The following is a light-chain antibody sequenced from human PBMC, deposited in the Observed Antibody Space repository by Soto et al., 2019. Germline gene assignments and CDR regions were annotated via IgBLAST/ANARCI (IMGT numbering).Light chain of an antibody. Sequence: DIQMTQSPPSLSASVGDRVTITCQASQDIGTYLNWYQHKPGKAPNLVIYDASNLETGVPSRFSGGGSGTDFTFTISSLRPEDIATYYCQHSKHLPLVGPGTKVDF. J-gene: IGKJ3*01. CDR3: QHSKHLPL. CDR2: DAS. CDR1: QDIGTY. V-gene: IGKV1-33*01.